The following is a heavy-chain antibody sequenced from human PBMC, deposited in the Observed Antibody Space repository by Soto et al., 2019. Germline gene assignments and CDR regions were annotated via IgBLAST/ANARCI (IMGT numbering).Heavy chain of an antibody. CDR1: GFTFSSYA. J-gene: IGHJ3*02. D-gene: IGHD2-2*02. V-gene: IGHV3-23*01. CDR3: AVRYCSSTSCYKGAFDI. Sequence: GSLRLSCAASGFTFSSYAMSWVRQAPGKGLEWVSAISGSGGSTYYADSVKGRFTISRDNSKNTLYLQMNSLRAEDTAVYYCAVRYCSSTSCYKGAFDIWGQGTMVTVSS. CDR2: ISGSGGST.